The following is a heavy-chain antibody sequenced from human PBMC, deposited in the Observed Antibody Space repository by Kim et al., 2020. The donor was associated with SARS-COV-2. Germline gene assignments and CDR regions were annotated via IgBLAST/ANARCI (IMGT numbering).Heavy chain of an antibody. CDR2: ISNSSSYI. J-gene: IGHJ2*01. CDR3: ARDGGDSEGVYWYFDL. Sequence: GGSLRLSCAASGFTFSSYSMNWVRQAPGKGLEWVSSISNSSSYIYYADSVKGRFTISRDNAKNSLYLQMNSLRAEDTAVYYCARDGGDSEGVYWYFDLWGRGTLVTVS. V-gene: IGHV3-21*01. D-gene: IGHD2-21*02. CDR1: GFTFSSYS.